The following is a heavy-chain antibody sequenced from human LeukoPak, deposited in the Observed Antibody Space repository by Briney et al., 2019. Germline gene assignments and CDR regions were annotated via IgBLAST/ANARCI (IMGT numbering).Heavy chain of an antibody. Sequence: GASLQISCKGSGYSFTSYWISLVRQLPGRGLEWMGRIDPSDSYTNYSPSFQGHVTISADKSISTAYLQWSSLKASDTAMYYCARQIRNDILIGYYRDLDYWGQGPLVTVSS. D-gene: IGHD3-9*01. CDR2: IDPSDSYT. J-gene: IGHJ4*02. V-gene: IGHV5-10-1*01. CDR1: GYSFTSYW. CDR3: ARQIRNDILIGYYRDLDY.